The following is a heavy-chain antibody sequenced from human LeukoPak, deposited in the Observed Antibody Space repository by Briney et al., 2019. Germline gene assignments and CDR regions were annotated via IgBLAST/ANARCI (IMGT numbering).Heavy chain of an antibody. Sequence: GGSLRLSCTTSGFTLRDYTMNWVRQAPGKRLEWLASTSSGGGVNFYADSVKGRFSISRDDGENSVYLQMNSLRAEDSAIYYCARDLGARGYWGQGTLVTVSS. CDR2: TSSGGGVN. J-gene: IGHJ4*01. CDR1: GFTLRDYT. D-gene: IGHD3-16*01. CDR3: ARDLGARGY. V-gene: IGHV3-21*01.